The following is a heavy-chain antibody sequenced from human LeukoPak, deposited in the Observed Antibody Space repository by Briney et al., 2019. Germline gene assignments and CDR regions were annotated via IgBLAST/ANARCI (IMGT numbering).Heavy chain of an antibody. D-gene: IGHD4-17*01. CDR3: ARTDYGDYVGYYYYYGMDV. CDR1: GYIFTSYW. CDR2: IYPGDSDT. J-gene: IGHJ6*02. Sequence: GESLKISYKGSGYIFTSYWIGWVRQMPGKGLEWMGIIYPGDSDTRYSPSFQGQVTISADKSISTAYLQWSSLKASDTAMYYCARTDYGDYVGYYYYYGMDVWGQGTTVTVSS. V-gene: IGHV5-51*01.